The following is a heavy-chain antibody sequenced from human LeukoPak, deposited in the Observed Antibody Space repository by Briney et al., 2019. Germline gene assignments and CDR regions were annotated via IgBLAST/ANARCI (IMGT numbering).Heavy chain of an antibody. V-gene: IGHV3-74*01. CDR3: AKHQGIWFGELAAFDI. J-gene: IGHJ3*02. CDR2: INSDGTST. D-gene: IGHD3-10*01. CDR1: RFIFSNYW. Sequence: GGSLRLSCAASRFIFSNYWMHWVRQAPGKGLVWVSRINSDGTSTSYADSVKGRLTISRDNAKNTLYLQMNSLRAEDTAVYYCAKHQGIWFGELAAFDIWGQGTMVTVSS.